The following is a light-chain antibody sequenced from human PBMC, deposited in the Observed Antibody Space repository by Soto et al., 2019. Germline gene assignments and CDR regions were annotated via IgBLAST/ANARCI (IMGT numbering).Light chain of an antibody. Sequence: EIVLTQSPGTLSLSPGERATLSCRASQSVNNNYLAWYQQKSDQAPRLLIFGASNRATGIPDRFSGSGSGTDFTRTISRLEPEDFAVYYCQQYGSSPLTSGGGTKVDIK. J-gene: IGKJ4*01. CDR2: GAS. V-gene: IGKV3-20*01. CDR1: QSVNNNY. CDR3: QQYGSSPLT.